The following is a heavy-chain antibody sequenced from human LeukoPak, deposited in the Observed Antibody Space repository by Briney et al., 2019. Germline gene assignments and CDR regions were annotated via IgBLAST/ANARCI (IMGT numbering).Heavy chain of an antibody. CDR2: INHSGST. J-gene: IGHJ5*02. CDR3: ASFDPLGYCSSTSCQNENWFDP. Sequence: SETLSLTCAVYGGSFSGYYWSWIRRPPGNGLEWIGEINHSGSTNYNPSLKSRVTISVDTSKNQFSLKLSSVTAADTAVYYCASFDPLGYCSSTSCQNENWFDPWGQGTLVTVSS. D-gene: IGHD2-2*01. V-gene: IGHV4-34*01. CDR1: GGSFSGYY.